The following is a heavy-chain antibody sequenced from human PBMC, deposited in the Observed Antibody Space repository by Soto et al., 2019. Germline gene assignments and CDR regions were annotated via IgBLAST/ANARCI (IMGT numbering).Heavy chain of an antibody. J-gene: IGHJ5*02. V-gene: IGHV3-23*01. CDR1: GFTFSGSS. D-gene: IGHD1-20*01. CDR2: IRASDGST. Sequence: GGSLRLSCAASGFTFSGSSMSWVRQAPGKGLEWVSSIRASDGSTYYADSVKGRFTISRDNSKDTLYLQLSSLRAEDTALYYCAKLVSSWGQGTLVTVSS. CDR3: AKLVSS.